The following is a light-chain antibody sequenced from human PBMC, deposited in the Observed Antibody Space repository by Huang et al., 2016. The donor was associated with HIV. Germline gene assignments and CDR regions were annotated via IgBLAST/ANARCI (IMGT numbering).Light chain of an antibody. Sequence: EIVMTQSPATLSVSPGERATLSCRASHSVSTNLAWYQHKPGQAPRLLIHGATTRATVIPARFSGSGSGTEFTLTISTLQSEDFAVYYCQQYNNWPPNTFGQGTKLEIK. CDR3: QQYNNWPPNT. J-gene: IGKJ2*01. CDR2: GAT. CDR1: HSVSTN. V-gene: IGKV3-15*01.